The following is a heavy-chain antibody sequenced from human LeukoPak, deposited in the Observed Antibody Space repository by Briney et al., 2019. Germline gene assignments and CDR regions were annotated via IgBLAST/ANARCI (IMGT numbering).Heavy chain of an antibody. J-gene: IGHJ6*04. CDR3: ARTGSLAPYFGMDV. D-gene: IGHD2-15*01. V-gene: IGHV3-7*03. CDR1: GFTFSSYW. Sequence: GGSLRLSCAASGFTFSSYWMSWVRQAPGRGLEWVANIKQDGSEKYYVDSVKGRFTISRDNAKNSLYLQMNSLRAEDTAVYYCARTGSLAPYFGMDVWGKGTTVTVSP. CDR2: IKQDGSEK.